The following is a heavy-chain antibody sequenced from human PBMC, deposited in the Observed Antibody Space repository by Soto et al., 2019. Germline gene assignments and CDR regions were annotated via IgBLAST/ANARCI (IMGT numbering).Heavy chain of an antibody. CDR1: GGSFSSYH. CDR3: ARGYDTALAPIF. D-gene: IGHD5-18*01. J-gene: IGHJ4*02. V-gene: IGHV4-34*01. Sequence: ASETLSLTCAVYGGSFSSYHWSWIRQTPGKGLEWIGEINHLTTTNYNPSLKSRVIISLDTPKNQCSLKLSSVTAADAAVYYCARGYDTALAPIFWGQGILVTVSS. CDR2: INHLTTT.